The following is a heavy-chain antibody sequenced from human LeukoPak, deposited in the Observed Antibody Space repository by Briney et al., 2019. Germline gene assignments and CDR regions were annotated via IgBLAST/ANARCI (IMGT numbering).Heavy chain of an antibody. CDR3: ARDKYYYDSSGYHDYFDY. CDR2: IYTSGST. V-gene: IGHV4-61*02. J-gene: IGHJ4*02. D-gene: IGHD3-22*01. CDR1: GGSISSGSYY. Sequence: SQTLSLTCPVSGGSISSGSYYWSWIRQPPGKGLQWIGRIYTSGSTNYNPSLKSRVTISVDTSKNQFSLKLSSVTAADTAVYYCARDKYYYDSSGYHDYFDYWDQGTLVTVSS.